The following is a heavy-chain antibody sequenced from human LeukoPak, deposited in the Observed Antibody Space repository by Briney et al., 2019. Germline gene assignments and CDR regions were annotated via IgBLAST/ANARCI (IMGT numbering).Heavy chain of an antibody. J-gene: IGHJ4*02. D-gene: IGHD3-10*01. CDR1: GGSFSGYY. CDR3: ARGLGVIGPFDY. V-gene: IGHV4-34*01. Sequence: SETLSLTCAVYGGSFSGYYWSWIRQPPGKGLEWIGEINHSGSTNYNPSLKSRVTISVDTSKNQFSLKLSSVTAADTAVYYCARGLGVIGPFDYWGQGTLVTVSS. CDR2: INHSGST.